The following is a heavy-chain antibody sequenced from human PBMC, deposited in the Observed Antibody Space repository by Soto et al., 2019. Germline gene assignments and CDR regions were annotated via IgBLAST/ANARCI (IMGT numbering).Heavy chain of an antibody. CDR2: INHSGST. Sequence: SETLSLTCAVYGGSFSGYYWSWIRQPPGKGLEWIGEINHSGSTNYNPSLKSRVTISVDTSKNQFSLKLSSVTAADTAVYYCARGYGSGSYVVSYYYYMDVWGKGTTVTVSS. V-gene: IGHV4-34*01. J-gene: IGHJ6*03. D-gene: IGHD3-10*01. CDR1: GGSFSGYY. CDR3: ARGYGSGSYVVSYYYYMDV.